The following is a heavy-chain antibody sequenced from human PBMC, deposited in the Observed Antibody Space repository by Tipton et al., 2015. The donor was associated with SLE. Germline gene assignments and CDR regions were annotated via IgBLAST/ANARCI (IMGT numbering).Heavy chain of an antibody. J-gene: IGHJ2*01. D-gene: IGHD2-15*01. V-gene: IGHV4-39*07. CDR1: GASISTYEDS. CDR2: IYSTDRT. CDR3: ARGSQRATFALRCVGGRCSSRSFDL. Sequence: TLSLTCTVSGASISTYEDSWVWIRQPPGKGLEWIGHIYSTDRTWYHPSLKSRVTISVDTPSHQLSLRLTSVTAADTAVYYCARGSQRATFALRCVGGRCSSRSFDLWGRGSPVTVSS.